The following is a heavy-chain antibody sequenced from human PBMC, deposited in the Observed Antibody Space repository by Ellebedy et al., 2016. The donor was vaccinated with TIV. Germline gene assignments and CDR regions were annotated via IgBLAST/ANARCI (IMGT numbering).Heavy chain of an antibody. CDR1: GDSISSSSFY. CDR3: AKGPTVFGVLPAYFDY. Sequence: MPSETLSLTCTVSGDSISSSSFYWGWIRQPPGKGLEWIVNMYYSGSTYYNTSLKSRVTISMDTSKSQFSLRLRSVTAADTAVYYCAKGPTVFGVLPAYFDYWGRGTLVTVSS. D-gene: IGHD3-3*01. CDR2: MYYSGST. V-gene: IGHV4-39*07. J-gene: IGHJ4*02.